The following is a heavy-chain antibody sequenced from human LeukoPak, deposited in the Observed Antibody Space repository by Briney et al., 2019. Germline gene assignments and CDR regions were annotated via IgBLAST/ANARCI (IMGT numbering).Heavy chain of an antibody. J-gene: IGHJ6*03. V-gene: IGHV3-30*02. Sequence: GGSLRLSCAASGVTFSSYGMHWVRQAPGKGLEWGSFIRYDGSNKYYADSVKGRFTISRDNSKNTLYLQMNSLGAEDTAVYYCAKDSQLELRNYYYYSYMDVWGKGTTVPVSS. CDR2: IRYDGSNK. D-gene: IGHD1-1*01. CDR3: AKDSQLELRNYYYYSYMDV. CDR1: GVTFSSYG.